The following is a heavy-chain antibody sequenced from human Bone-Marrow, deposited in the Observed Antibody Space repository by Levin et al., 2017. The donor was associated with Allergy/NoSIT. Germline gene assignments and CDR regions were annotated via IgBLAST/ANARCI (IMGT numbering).Heavy chain of an antibody. Sequence: GESLKISCAASGFTFASYDVHWVRQAPGKGLEWVALISNDGSTKSYADSVKGRFTISRDNSKNTLYLQMSSLRLEDTALYYCARLTYVDFWSGNDWGQGTLVTVSS. J-gene: IGHJ4*02. CDR2: ISNDGSTK. CDR3: ARLTYVDFWSGND. D-gene: IGHD3-3*01. V-gene: IGHV3-30-3*01. CDR1: GFTFASYD.